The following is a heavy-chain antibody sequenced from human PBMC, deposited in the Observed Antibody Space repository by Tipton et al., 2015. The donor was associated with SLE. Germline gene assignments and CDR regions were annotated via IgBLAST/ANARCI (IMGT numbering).Heavy chain of an antibody. CDR2: LSPDGGTA. J-gene: IGHJ4*02. Sequence: QLVQSGGGLVQPGGSLRLSCAASGFTVSTNYMNWVRQAPGKGLVWVSRLSPDGGTAHYAASVKGRFTISRDNAKNTLYLQMNSLRAEDTAIYFCARDHYGSAGHWGQGTLVTVSS. CDR3: ARDHYGSAGH. D-gene: IGHD6-19*01. CDR1: GFTVSTNY. V-gene: IGHV3-74*01.